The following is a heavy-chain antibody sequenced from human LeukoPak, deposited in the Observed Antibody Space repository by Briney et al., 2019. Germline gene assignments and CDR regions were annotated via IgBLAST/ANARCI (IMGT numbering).Heavy chain of an antibody. J-gene: IGHJ4*02. CDR3: ARVEQQLGAFDY. D-gene: IGHD1/OR15-1a*01. V-gene: IGHV1-69*04. CDR2: IIPILGIA. CDR1: GGTFSSYA. Sequence: SVKVSCKASGGTFSSYAISWVRQAPGQGLEWMGRIIPILGIANYAQKFQGRVTMTRDTSTSTVYMELSSLRSEDTAVYYCARVEQQLGAFDYWGQGTLVTVSS.